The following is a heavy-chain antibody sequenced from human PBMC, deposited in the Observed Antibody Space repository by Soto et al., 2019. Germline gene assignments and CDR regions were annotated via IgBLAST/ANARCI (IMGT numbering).Heavy chain of an antibody. D-gene: IGHD6-13*01. J-gene: IGHJ5*02. Sequence: EVQLLESGGGLVQPGGSLRLSCAASGFTFSSYAMSWVRQAPGKGLEWVSAISGSGGSTYYADSVKGRFTISRDNSKNPLYLQMNSLRAEDTAVYYCAKDDGWGDSSSWYNWFDPWGQGTLVTVSS. V-gene: IGHV3-23*01. CDR1: GFTFSSYA. CDR2: ISGSGGST. CDR3: AKDDGWGDSSSWYNWFDP.